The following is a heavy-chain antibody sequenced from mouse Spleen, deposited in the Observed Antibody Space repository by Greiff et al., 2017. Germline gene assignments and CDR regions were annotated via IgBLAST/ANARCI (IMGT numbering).Heavy chain of an antibody. Sequence: EVQLQQSGPELVKPGASVKIPCKASGYTFTDYNMDWVKQSHGKSLEWIGDINPNNGGTIYNQKFKGKATLTADKSSSTAYMQLSSLTYEDSAVYYCARAQLAWFAYWGQGTLVTVSA. D-gene: IGHD4-1*02. CDR1: GYTFTDYN. CDR3: ARAQLAWFAY. CDR2: INPNNGGT. J-gene: IGHJ3*01. V-gene: IGHV1-18*01.